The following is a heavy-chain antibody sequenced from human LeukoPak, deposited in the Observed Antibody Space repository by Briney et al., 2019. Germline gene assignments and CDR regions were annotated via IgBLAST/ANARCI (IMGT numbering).Heavy chain of an antibody. CDR1: GFTFSSYS. D-gene: IGHD3-22*01. J-gene: IGHJ4*02. V-gene: IGHV4-39*01. CDR3: ARRHDHYDSSGYPSSSDY. CDR2: IYYSGST. Sequence: PGGSLRLSCAASGFTFSSYSMNWIRQPPGKGLEWIGSIYYSGSTYYNPSLKSRVTISVDTSKNQFSLKLSSVTAADTAVYYCARRHDHYDSSGYPSSSDYWGQGTLVTVSS.